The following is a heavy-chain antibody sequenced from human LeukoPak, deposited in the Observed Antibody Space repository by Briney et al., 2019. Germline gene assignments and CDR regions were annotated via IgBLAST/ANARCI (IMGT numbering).Heavy chain of an antibody. CDR1: GYTFTGYY. CDR3: ARVFFKGGLLSRSWTFDY. V-gene: IGHV1-2*02. J-gene: IGHJ4*02. CDR2: INPNSGGT. D-gene: IGHD6-13*01. Sequence: ASVKVSCKASGYTFTGYYMHWVRQAPGQGLEWMGWINPNSGGTNYAQKFQGRVTMTRDTSISTACMELSRLRSDDTAVYYCARVFFKGGLLSRSWTFDYWGQGTLVTVSS.